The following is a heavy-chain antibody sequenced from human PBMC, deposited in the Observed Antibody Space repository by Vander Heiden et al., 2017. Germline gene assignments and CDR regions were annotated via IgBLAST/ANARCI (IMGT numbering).Heavy chain of an antibody. Sequence: QVQLVESGGGVVQPGRSLRLSCAASGFTFSNFAMHWVRQAPGKGLEWVAVILYDGDNKYYADSVKGRFTISRDNSNNTLYLQMNSLRAEDTAVYYCARVRSEYSYVPIDYWGQGTLVTVSS. CDR3: ARVRSEYSYVPIDY. J-gene: IGHJ4*02. CDR2: ILYDGDNK. V-gene: IGHV3-30-3*01. CDR1: GFTFSNFA. D-gene: IGHD5-18*01.